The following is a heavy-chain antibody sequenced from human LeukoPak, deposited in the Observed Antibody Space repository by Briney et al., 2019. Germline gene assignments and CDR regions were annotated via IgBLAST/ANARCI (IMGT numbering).Heavy chain of an antibody. J-gene: IGHJ4*02. D-gene: IGHD1-26*01. CDR2: IYYSGST. CDR1: GGSISSYY. CDR3: ARGFWRPPSGSYYFDY. Sequence: PSETLSLTCTVSGGSISSYYWSWIRQPPGKGLEWIGYIYYSGSTNYNPSLKSRVTISVDTSKNQFSLKLSSVTAADTAVYYCARGFWRPPSGSYYFDYWGQGTLVTVSS. V-gene: IGHV4-59*01.